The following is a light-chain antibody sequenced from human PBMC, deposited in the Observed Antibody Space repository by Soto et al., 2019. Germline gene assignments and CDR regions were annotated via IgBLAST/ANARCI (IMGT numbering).Light chain of an antibody. J-gene: IGKJ1*01. Sequence: DIQMTQSPSTLSASVGDRVTITCRASQSINGWLAWYQQKPGKAPKLLIYDVSTLDSGVPSRFSGSASATEFTLTISSLESDDFATYYCQQYHRYSTFGQGTRVDIK. CDR2: DVS. CDR3: QQYHRYST. V-gene: IGKV1-5*01. CDR1: QSINGW.